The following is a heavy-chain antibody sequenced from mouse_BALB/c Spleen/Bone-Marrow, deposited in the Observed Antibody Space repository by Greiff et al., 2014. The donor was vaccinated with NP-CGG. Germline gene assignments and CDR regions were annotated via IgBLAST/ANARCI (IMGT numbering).Heavy chain of an antibody. D-gene: IGHD2-14*01. CDR2: FSPYSGNT. CDR1: GYTFTDYA. Sequence: QVQLQQSGPELVRPGVSVKISCKGSGYTFTDYAVHWVKQSHAKSLEWIGVFSPYSGNTNFNQNFKGKATMTVDRSSSAAYMELARLTSEDSAIYYCARGLYYRYDNALDYWGQGTSVTVSS. CDR3: ARGLYYRYDNALDY. J-gene: IGHJ4*01. V-gene: IGHV1-67*01.